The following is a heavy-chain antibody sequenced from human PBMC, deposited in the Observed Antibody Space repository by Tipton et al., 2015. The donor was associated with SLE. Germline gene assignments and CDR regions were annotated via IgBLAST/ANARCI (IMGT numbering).Heavy chain of an antibody. CDR2: IYTSGST. D-gene: IGHD6-13*01. Sequence: TLSLTCAVSGYSISSGYYWGWIRQPAGKGLEWIGRIYTSGSTNYNPSLKSRVTMSVDTSKNQFSLKLSSVTAADTAVYYCAREYPIAAAGAEAFDIWGQGTMVTVSS. CDR1: GYSISSGYY. V-gene: IGHV4-61*02. J-gene: IGHJ3*02. CDR3: AREYPIAAAGAEAFDI.